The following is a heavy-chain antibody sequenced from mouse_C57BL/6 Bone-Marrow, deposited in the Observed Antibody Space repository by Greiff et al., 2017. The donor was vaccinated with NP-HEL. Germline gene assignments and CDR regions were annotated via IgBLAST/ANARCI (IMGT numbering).Heavy chain of an antibody. V-gene: IGHV1-62-2*01. Sequence: QVQLQQSGAELVKPGASVKLSCKASGYTFTEYTIHWVKQRSGQGLEWIGWFYPGSGSIKYNEKFKDKATLTADKASSTVYMDLSRLTSEDSAVYFCARDGDYFGSSYGYFEGWGTGTTVTVSS. CDR3: ARDGDYFGSSYGYFEG. CDR2: FYPGSGSI. D-gene: IGHD1-1*01. CDR1: GYTFTEYT. J-gene: IGHJ1*03.